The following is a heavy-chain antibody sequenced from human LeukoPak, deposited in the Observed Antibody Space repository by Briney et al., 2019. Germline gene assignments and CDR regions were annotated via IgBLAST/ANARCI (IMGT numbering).Heavy chain of an antibody. J-gene: IGHJ4*02. CDR2: ISGSGGST. D-gene: IGHD5-12*01. CDR1: GFTFSSYA. Sequence: PGGSLRLSCAASGFTFSSYAMSWVRQAPGKGLEWVSAISGSGGSTYYADSVKGRFTISRDNSKNMLYMQMNSLRAEDTAVYYCAKDSGYSGYDYYFDYWGQGTLVTVSS. V-gene: IGHV3-23*01. CDR3: AKDSGYSGYDYYFDY.